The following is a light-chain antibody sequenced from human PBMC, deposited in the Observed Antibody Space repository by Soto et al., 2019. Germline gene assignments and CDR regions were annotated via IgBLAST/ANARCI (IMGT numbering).Light chain of an antibody. J-gene: IGKJ2*03. Sequence: IQMTQSPSSLSASVGDSVTITCRASQSITSYLNWYHHKPGTAPKLLIFVASNLQSGVPSRFSGSGSATDFTLTISSLQPEDYGAYYCQQSHGTPPYSFGQGTNLEIK. V-gene: IGKV1-39*01. CDR1: QSITSY. CDR2: VAS. CDR3: QQSHGTPPYS.